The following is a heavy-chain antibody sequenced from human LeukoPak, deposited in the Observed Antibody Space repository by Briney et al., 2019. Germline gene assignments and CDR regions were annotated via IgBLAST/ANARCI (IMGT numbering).Heavy chain of an antibody. CDR3: ARDRRSSSPQRAYYYYYMDV. Sequence: SVKVSCKASGGTFSSYAISWVRQAPGQGLEWMGRIIPIFGTANYAQKFQGRVTITTDESTSTAYMELSSLRAEDTAVYYCARDRRSSSPQRAYYYYYMDVWGKGTTVTVSS. CDR1: GGTFSSYA. D-gene: IGHD6-6*01. CDR2: IIPIFGTA. V-gene: IGHV1-69*05. J-gene: IGHJ6*03.